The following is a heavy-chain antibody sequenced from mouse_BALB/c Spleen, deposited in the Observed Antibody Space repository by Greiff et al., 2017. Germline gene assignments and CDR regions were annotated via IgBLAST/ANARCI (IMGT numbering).Heavy chain of an antibody. J-gene: IGHJ2*01. CDR1: GFTFSDYY. D-gene: IGHD4-1*01. V-gene: IGHV5-4*02. Sequence: EVKLVESGGGLVKPGGSLKLSCAASGFTFSDYYMYWVRQTPEKRLEWVATISDGGSYTYYPDSVKGRFTISRDNAKNNLYLQMSSLKSEDTAMYYCARGDWDYYFDYWGQGTTLTVSS. CDR2: ISDGGSYT. CDR3: ARGDWDYYFDY.